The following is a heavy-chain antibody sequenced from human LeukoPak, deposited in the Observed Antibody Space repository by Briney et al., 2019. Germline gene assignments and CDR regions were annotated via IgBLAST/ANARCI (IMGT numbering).Heavy chain of an antibody. J-gene: IGHJ4*02. V-gene: IGHV3-7*01. Sequence: LAGGSLRLSCAASGFSFQYYWMAWVRQAPGKGLEWVAHMKEDGTEKYYLDSVGGRFTISKNDAKISLFLQMNSLTAEDTALYYCVRGGWELDFWGQGTLVTVSS. CDR2: MKEDGTEK. CDR1: GFSFQYYW. CDR3: VRGGWELDF. D-gene: IGHD1-26*01.